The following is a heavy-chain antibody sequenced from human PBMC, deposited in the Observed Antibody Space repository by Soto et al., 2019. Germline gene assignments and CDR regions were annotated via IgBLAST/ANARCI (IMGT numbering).Heavy chain of an antibody. V-gene: IGHV1-46*01. Sequence: QVQLVQSGAEVKKPGASLKVSCKASGYTFTSYYMHWVRQAPGQGLEWMGIINPSGGSTSYAQKFQGRVTMTRDTSTSTVYMELSSLSSEDTAVYYCARDGRLQSGFDYWGQGTLVTVSS. D-gene: IGHD6-25*01. CDR1: GYTFTSYY. J-gene: IGHJ4*02. CDR2: INPSGGST. CDR3: ARDGRLQSGFDY.